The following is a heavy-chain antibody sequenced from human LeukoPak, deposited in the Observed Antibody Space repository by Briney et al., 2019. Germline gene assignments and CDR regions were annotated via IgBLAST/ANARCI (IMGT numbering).Heavy chain of an antibody. CDR2: IYHSGST. D-gene: IGHD6-19*01. CDR3: ARAPGGWSFYYYYYMDV. CDR1: GGSISSSSYY. Sequence: SETLSLTCTVSGGSISSSSYYWGWIRQPPGKGLEWIGSIYHSGSTYYNPSLKSRVTISVDTSKNQFSLKLSSVTAADTAVYYCARAPGGWSFYYYYYMDVWGKGTTVTVSS. J-gene: IGHJ6*03. V-gene: IGHV4-39*07.